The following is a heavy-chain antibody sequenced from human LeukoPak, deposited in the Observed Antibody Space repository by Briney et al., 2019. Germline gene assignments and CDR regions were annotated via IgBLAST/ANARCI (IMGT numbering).Heavy chain of an antibody. D-gene: IGHD2-2*01. CDR1: GYTFTSYG. CDR3: ATPSGVNQLLPFDY. V-gene: IGHV1-18*01. J-gene: IGHJ4*02. Sequence: GASVKVSCKASGYTFTSYGISWVRQAPGQGLEWMGWISAYNGNTNYAQKLQGRVTMTTDTSTSTAYMELRSLRSDDTAVYYCATPSGVNQLLPFDYWGQGTLVTVSS. CDR2: ISAYNGNT.